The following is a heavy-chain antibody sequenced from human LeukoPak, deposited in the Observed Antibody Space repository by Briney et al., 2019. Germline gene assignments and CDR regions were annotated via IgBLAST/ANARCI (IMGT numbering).Heavy chain of an antibody. CDR3: ARELSIVGATESGFGY. CDR2: INPNSGGT. V-gene: IGHV1-2*02. Sequence: ASVKVSCKASGYTFTSYYMHWVRQAPGQGLEWMGWINPNSGGTNYAQKFQGRVTMTRDTSISTAYMELSRLRSDDTAVYYCARELSIVGATESGFGYWGQGTLVTVSS. D-gene: IGHD1-26*01. J-gene: IGHJ4*02. CDR1: GYTFTSYY.